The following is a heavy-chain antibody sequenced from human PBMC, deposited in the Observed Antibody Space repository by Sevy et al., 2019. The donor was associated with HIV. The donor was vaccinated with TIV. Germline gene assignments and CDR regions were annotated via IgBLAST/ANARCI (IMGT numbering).Heavy chain of an antibody. V-gene: IGHV3-33*01. CDR3: ARDSGDYGGNEFDY. Sequence: GGSLRLSCAASGFTFSSYGMHWVRQAPGKGLEWVAVIWYDGSNKYYADSVKGRFTISRDNSKNTLYLQMNSLRAEDTTVYYCARDSGDYGGNEFDYWGQGTLVTVSS. CDR1: GFTFSSYG. CDR2: IWYDGSNK. J-gene: IGHJ4*02. D-gene: IGHD4-17*01.